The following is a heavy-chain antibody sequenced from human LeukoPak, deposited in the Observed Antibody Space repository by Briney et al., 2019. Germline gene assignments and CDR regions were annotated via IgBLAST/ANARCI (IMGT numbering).Heavy chain of an antibody. Sequence: EASVKVSCKASGYTFTGYYMHWVRQAPGQGLEWMGWINPNSGGTNYAQKFQGRVTITADKSTSTAYMELSSLRSEDTAVYYCARVGADLEFDYWGQGTLVTVSS. CDR2: INPNSGGT. V-gene: IGHV1-2*02. J-gene: IGHJ4*02. D-gene: IGHD1-26*01. CDR1: GYTFTGYY. CDR3: ARVGADLEFDY.